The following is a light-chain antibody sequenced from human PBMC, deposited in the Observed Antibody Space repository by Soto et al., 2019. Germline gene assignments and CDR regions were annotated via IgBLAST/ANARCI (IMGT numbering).Light chain of an antibody. Sequence: EKVMTESPATLSVPPGERATLSFGASQSVRSNVAWYQQKPGQPPRLLIYDASTRATGIPSRFSGSGSGTEFTLTISSLKSEDFAVYYCQQYDNWPRTFGQGTKVDSK. CDR2: DAS. CDR3: QQYDNWPRT. V-gene: IGKV3-15*01. J-gene: IGKJ1*01. CDR1: QSVRSN.